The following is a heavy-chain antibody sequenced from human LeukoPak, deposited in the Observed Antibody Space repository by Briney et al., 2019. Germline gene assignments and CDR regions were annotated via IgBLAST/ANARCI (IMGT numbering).Heavy chain of an antibody. D-gene: IGHD1-1*01. V-gene: IGHV4-59*08. CDR2: IHYSEST. J-gene: IGHJ6*02. CDR3: ARLVSWNYGMDV. CDR1: GGSIRSYY. Sequence: SETLSLTCTVSGGSIRSYYWGWIRQPPGKGLEWIGYIHYSESTKYNPSLKSRVTMSVDTSKNQFSLKLSSVTAADTAVYYCARLVSWNYGMDVWGQGTTVTVSS.